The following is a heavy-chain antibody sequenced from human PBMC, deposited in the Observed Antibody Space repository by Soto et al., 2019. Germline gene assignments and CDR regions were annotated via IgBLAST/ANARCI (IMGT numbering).Heavy chain of an antibody. V-gene: IGHV3-30*18. J-gene: IGHJ4*02. CDR1: GFTFSSYG. CDR3: AKEENYYDTTPWGIDY. CDR2: ISYDGSNK. D-gene: IGHD3-22*01. Sequence: QVQLVESGGGVVQPGRSLRLSCAASGFTFSSYGMYWVRQAPGKGLEWVAVISYDGSNKYYADSVKGRFTISRDISKKTLDMQMNSLRVEDSAVYYCAKEENYYDTTPWGIDYWGQGTLVSVSS.